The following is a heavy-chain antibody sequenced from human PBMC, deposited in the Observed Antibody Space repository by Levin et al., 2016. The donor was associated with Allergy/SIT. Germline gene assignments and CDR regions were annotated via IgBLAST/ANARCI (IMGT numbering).Heavy chain of an antibody. Sequence: GESLKISCAASGFTFSSYWMSWVRQAPGKGLEWVANIKQDGSEKYYVDSVKGRFTISRDNAKNSLYLQMNSLRAEDTAVYYCARDQRRYYGMDVWGQGTTVTVSS. CDR2: IKQDGSEK. V-gene: IGHV3-7*03. CDR1: GFTFSSYW. CDR3: ARDQRRYYGMDV. J-gene: IGHJ6*02.